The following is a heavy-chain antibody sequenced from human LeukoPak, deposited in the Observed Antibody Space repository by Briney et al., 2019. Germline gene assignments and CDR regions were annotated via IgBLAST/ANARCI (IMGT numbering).Heavy chain of an antibody. CDR3: VSQSYSGSDNYYFDY. J-gene: IGHJ4*02. CDR1: GFMFSAYA. V-gene: IGHV3-23*01. Sequence: GGSLRLSCVASGFMFSAYAMSWVCQAPGKEPEWGSIISGSGERTYYADSVRGRFTVSRDNSKNTLYLQMMSLRAEDTAVYYCVSQSYSGSDNYYFDYWGQGTLVAVSS. D-gene: IGHD1-26*01. CDR2: ISGSGERT.